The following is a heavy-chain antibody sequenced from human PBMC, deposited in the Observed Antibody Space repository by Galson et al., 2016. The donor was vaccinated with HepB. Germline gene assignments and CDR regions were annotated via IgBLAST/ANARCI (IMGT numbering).Heavy chain of an antibody. V-gene: IGHV1-18*04. Sequence: SVKVSCKASGYTFTSYGISWVRQAPGQGLEWMGWIATYNGDTNYAQKFQGRLTMTTDTSKTTAYMELRSLRIDDTAVYYCARDRIKVVPPVIDWFDPWGQGTLVTVSS. CDR3: ARDRIKVVPPVIDWFDP. J-gene: IGHJ5*02. D-gene: IGHD2-2*01. CDR2: IATYNGDT. CDR1: GYTFTSYG.